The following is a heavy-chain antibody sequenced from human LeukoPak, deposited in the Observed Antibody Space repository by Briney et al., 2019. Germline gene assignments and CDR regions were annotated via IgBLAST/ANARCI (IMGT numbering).Heavy chain of an antibody. CDR3: VSGYCSSFNCPVEDCLGV. J-gene: IGHJ6*04. V-gene: IGHV3-7*03. CDR2: IKHDGSKK. Sequence: PGGSLRVSCAASGSTFSTYCMSWVRQAPGKGLEWVANIKHDGSKKYYVDSVKGRFTISRDNAKNSLYLQMNSLRVEDTGVYYCVSGYCSSFNCPVEDCLGVWGKGTTVTVSS. D-gene: IGHD2-2*01. CDR1: GSTFSTYC.